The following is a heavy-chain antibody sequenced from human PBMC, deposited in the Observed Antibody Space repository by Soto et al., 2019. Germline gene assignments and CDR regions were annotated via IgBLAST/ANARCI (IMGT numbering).Heavy chain of an antibody. Sequence: QVQLVQSGAEVKKPGASVKVSCKASGYTFTSYGISWVRQAPGQGLEWMGWIIAYNGNTNYAQKLQGTATMTTDTSTSTAYMDLRSLRSDDMAVYYCERETLIAAAGVYGMGVWGQGTTVTVSS. D-gene: IGHD6-13*01. CDR2: IIAYNGNT. CDR3: ERETLIAAAGVYGMGV. J-gene: IGHJ6*02. CDR1: GYTFTSYG. V-gene: IGHV1-18*03.